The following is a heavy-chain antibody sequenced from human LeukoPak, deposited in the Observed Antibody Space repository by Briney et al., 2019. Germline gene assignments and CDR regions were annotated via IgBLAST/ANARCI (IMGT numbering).Heavy chain of an antibody. CDR3: SRENTLLWFGEIDY. V-gene: IGHV3-33*01. CDR1: GFTFSSYG. Sequence: GGSLRLSCAASGFTFSSYGMHWVRQAPGGGLEWVAVIWYDGSNKFYADSVKCQFTISRDNSKNTLYLQMNSLRAEDTAVYYCSRENTLLWFGEIDYWGQGTLVTVSS. CDR2: IWYDGSNK. J-gene: IGHJ4*02. D-gene: IGHD3-10*01.